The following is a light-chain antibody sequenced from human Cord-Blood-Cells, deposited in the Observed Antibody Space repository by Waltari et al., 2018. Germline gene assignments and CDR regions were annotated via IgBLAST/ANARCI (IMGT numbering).Light chain of an antibody. CDR1: QSVLYSSNNRNY. V-gene: IGKV4-1*01. CDR2: WAP. Sequence: DIVMIQSLDPLAVFLGARATINCNSSQSVLYSSNNRNYLAWYQQKPGQPPTLLIYWAPTRESGVPDRFSGSGSGTDFTLTISSLQAEDVAVYYCQQYYSTPWTFGQGTKVEIK. CDR3: QQYYSTPWT. J-gene: IGKJ1*01.